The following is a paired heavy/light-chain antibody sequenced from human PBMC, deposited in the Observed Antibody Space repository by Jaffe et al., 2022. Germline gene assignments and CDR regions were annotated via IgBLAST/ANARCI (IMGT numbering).Heavy chain of an antibody. CDR2: ISAYNGNT. J-gene: IGHJ4*02. CDR3: ARVELGYCSGGSCYDY. Sequence: QVQLVQSGAEVKKPGASVKVSCKASGYTFTSYGISWVRQAPGQGLEWMGWISAYNGNTNYAQKLQGRVTMTTDTSTSTAYMELRSLRSDDTAVYYCARVELGYCSGGSCYDYWGQGTLVTVSS. D-gene: IGHD2-15*01. V-gene: IGHV1-18*01. CDR1: GYTFTSYG.
Light chain of an antibody. V-gene: IGKV3-11*01. CDR1: QSVSSY. CDR3: QQRSNWPEYT. Sequence: EIVLTQSPATLSLSPGERATLSCRASQSVSSYLAWYQQKPGQAPRLLIYDASNRATGIPARFSGSGSGTDFTLTISSLEPEDFAVYYCQQRSNWPEYTFGQGTKLEIK. J-gene: IGKJ2*01. CDR2: DAS.